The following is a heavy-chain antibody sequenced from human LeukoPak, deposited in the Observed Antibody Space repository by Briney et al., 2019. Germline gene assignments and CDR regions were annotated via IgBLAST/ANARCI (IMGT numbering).Heavy chain of an antibody. V-gene: IGHV4-30-2*01. D-gene: IGHD2-15*01. CDR1: GGSISSGGYS. CDR3: ARGGGSPKNVPECSGGSCVEFDP. CDR2: IYHSGST. Sequence: PSETLSLTCAVSGGSISSGGYSWSWIRQPPGKGLEWIGYIYHSGSTYYNPSLKSRVTISVDRSKNQFSLKLSSVTAADTAVYYCARGGGSPKNVPECSGGSCVEFDPWGQGTLVTVSS. J-gene: IGHJ5*02.